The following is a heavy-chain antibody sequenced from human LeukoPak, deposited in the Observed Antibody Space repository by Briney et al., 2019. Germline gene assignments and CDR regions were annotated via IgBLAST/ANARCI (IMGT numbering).Heavy chain of an antibody. J-gene: IGHJ5*02. Sequence: GGSLRLSCAASGFTVRNNHMSWVRQAPGKGLEWVSYISSSTSTIYYADSVKGRFTISRDNARNSLYLHMNSLRYEDTAVYYCARAGTMIRGVPNWFDPWGQGTLVTVSS. D-gene: IGHD3-10*01. CDR1: GFTVRNNH. V-gene: IGHV3-48*02. CDR3: ARAGTMIRGVPNWFDP. CDR2: ISSSTSTI.